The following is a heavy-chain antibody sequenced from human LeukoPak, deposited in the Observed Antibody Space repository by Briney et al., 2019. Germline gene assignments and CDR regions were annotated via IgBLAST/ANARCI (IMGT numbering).Heavy chain of an antibody. V-gene: IGHV4-38-2*01. Sequence: SETLSLTCAVSGYSISSGYYWGWILQPPGKGLEWIGSIYHSGSTYYNPSRKSRVTISVDTSKNQFSLKLSSVTAADTAVYYCARRGSSSRILTLKNNWFDPWGQGTLVTVSS. J-gene: IGHJ5*02. CDR3: ARRGSSSRILTLKNNWFDP. D-gene: IGHD6-6*01. CDR1: GYSISSGYY. CDR2: IYHSGST.